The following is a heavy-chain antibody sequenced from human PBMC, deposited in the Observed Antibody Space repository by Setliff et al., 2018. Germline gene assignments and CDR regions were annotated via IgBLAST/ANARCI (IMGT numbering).Heavy chain of an antibody. V-gene: IGHV1-18*01. CDR1: GYTFSSYG. J-gene: IGHJ3*02. D-gene: IGHD2-21*01. Sequence: PGASVKVSCKASGYTFSSYGISWVRQAPGQGLEWVAWISTYDGDRKFGESFQDRVTLTRDTSTATVTLELRSLRHDDTAIYYCSRDVPLWPSNAFDTWGPGTVVTVSS. CDR2: ISTYDGDR. CDR3: SRDVPLWPSNAFDT.